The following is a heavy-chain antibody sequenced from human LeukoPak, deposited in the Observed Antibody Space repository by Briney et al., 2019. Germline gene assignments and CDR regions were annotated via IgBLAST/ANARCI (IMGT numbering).Heavy chain of an antibody. CDR2: IYYSGST. CDR3: ARDRRDGYSS. Sequence: SETLSLTCTVSGGSISSYYWSWIRQPPGKGLEWIGYIYYSGSTNYNPSLKSRVTISVDTSKNQFPLKLSSVTAADTAAYYCARDRRDGYSSWGQGTLVTVSS. J-gene: IGHJ5*02. D-gene: IGHD5-24*01. CDR1: GGSISSYY. V-gene: IGHV4-59*12.